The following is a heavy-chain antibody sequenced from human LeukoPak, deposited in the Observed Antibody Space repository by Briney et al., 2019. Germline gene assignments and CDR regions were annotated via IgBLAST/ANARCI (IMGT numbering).Heavy chain of an antibody. CDR3: ARDLTTLRSGMDV. J-gene: IGHJ6*02. V-gene: IGHV3-48*03. CDR2: ISSSGSTI. Sequence: GGSLRLSCAASGFTFSSYEMNWVRQAPGKGLEWVSYISSSGSTIYYADSEKGRFTISRDNAKNSLYLQMNSLRAEDTAVYYCARDLTTLRSGMDVWGQGTTVTVSS. CDR1: GFTFSSYE. D-gene: IGHD1-1*01.